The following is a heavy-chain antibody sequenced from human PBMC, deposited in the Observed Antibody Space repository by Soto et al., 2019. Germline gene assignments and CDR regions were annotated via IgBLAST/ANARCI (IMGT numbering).Heavy chain of an antibody. Sequence: EVRLLESGGGLVQPGGSLRLSCEASGFTFVTYALSWVRQAPGKGLEWVSSTSGTGGDTYHADSVKGRFTISRDNSKNTLYLQMSSLRAEDTATYYCAKHISAPTSVVGVQATRYFDSWGPGTLVTVSS. CDR1: GFTFVTYA. CDR3: AKHISAPTSVVGVQATRYFDS. D-gene: IGHD2-15*01. J-gene: IGHJ4*02. CDR2: TSGTGGDT. V-gene: IGHV3-23*01.